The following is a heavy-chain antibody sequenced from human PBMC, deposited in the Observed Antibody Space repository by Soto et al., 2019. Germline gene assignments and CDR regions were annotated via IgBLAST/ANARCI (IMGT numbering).Heavy chain of an antibody. V-gene: IGHV4-31*03. D-gene: IGHD3-22*01. CDR2: IYHTGST. Sequence: SETLSLTCTVSGDSISRGFYYWSWIRQHPGKGLEWIGNIYHTGSTDFNPSLKSRLTMSVDTSKNQFSLRLTSVTAADTAVYYCAREYLAIHYYDSSGYPDAFDIWGQGTMVTVSS. J-gene: IGHJ3*02. CDR3: AREYLAIHYYDSSGYPDAFDI. CDR1: GDSISRGFYY.